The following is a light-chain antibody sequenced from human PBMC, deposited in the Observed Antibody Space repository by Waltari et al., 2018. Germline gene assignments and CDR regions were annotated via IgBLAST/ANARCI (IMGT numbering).Light chain of an antibody. V-gene: IGKV2-28*01. CDR2: WGS. Sequence: DIVMTQSPLSPPVTPGKPASISCRSSRSLLHSDGYNYLDWYLQKPGQPPQLLIYWGSNRASGVPDRFSGRGSGADFTLEISRVEAEDVGVYYCMQSLQTPPWTFGQGTKVEIK. J-gene: IGKJ1*01. CDR1: RSLLHSDGYNY. CDR3: MQSLQTPPWT.